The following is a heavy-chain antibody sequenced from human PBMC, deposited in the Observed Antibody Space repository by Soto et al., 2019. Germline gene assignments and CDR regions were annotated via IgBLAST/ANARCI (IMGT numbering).Heavy chain of an antibody. CDR1: GGSISSGGYS. J-gene: IGHJ4*02. CDR2: IYPSGST. CDR3: ARGEHWNYNLPDY. Sequence: PSETLSLTCAVSGGSISSGGYSWSWIRQPPGKGLEWIGYIYPSGSTYYNPSLKSRVTISVDRSKNQFSLKLNSVTAADTAVYYCARGEHWNYNLPDYWGQGTLVTVSS. V-gene: IGHV4-30-2*01. D-gene: IGHD1-7*01.